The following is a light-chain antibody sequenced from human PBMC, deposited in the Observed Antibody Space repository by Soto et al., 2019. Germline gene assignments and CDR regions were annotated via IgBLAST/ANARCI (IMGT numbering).Light chain of an antibody. Sequence: QSVLTQPASVSGSPGQSITISCSGTNSDIGAYDYVSWYQQHPGKPPKLIIYEIDNRPSGVSDRFSGSKSGNTASLTISGLQAEDEAAYYCSAYRRGIIVFGGGTKVTVL. CDR2: EID. V-gene: IGLV2-14*01. J-gene: IGLJ2*01. CDR3: SAYRRGIIV. CDR1: NSDIGAYDY.